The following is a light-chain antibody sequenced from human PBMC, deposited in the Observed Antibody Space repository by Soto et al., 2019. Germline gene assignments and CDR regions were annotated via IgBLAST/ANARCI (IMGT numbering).Light chain of an antibody. CDR2: DVT. Sequence: QSALTQPPSASGSPGQSVTISCTGTNSDIGMYNFVSWYQQHPGKAPKLTLYDVTERPSGVPDRFSGSKSGNTASLTVSGLQAEDEDDYYCSSYAGFNKVIFGGGTKLTVL. CDR3: SSYAGFNKVI. CDR1: NSDIGMYNF. J-gene: IGLJ2*01. V-gene: IGLV2-8*01.